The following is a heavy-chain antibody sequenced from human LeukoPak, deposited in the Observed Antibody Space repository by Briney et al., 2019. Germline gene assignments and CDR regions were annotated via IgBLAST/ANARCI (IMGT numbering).Heavy chain of an antibody. D-gene: IGHD1-14*01. CDR1: GFTFSDYY. V-gene: IGHV3-11*01. J-gene: IGHJ6*02. CDR3: ARDTNNGLDV. Sequence: GGSLLLSCAASGFTFSDYYINWIRPAPGKGLEGVSHISSSGRLMQYADSVKGRFTITRDNAQNFMSLQMNSLKPEDTAVYYCARDTNNGLDVWGRGTTVTVSS. CDR2: ISSSGRLM.